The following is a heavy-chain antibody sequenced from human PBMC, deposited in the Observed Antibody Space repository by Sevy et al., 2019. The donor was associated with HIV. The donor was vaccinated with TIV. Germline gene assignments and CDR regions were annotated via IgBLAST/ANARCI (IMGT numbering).Heavy chain of an antibody. J-gene: IGHJ4*02. D-gene: IGHD3-10*01. Sequence: GGSLRLSCAASGFTFSNAWMSWVRQAPGKGLEWVGRIKSKTDGGTIDYAAPVKGRFTISRDDSKNTLYLQMNSLKTEDTAVYYCTTASDLKYGSGSYYGALDYWGQGTLVTVSS. V-gene: IGHV3-15*01. CDR1: GFTFSNAW. CDR2: IKSKTDGGTI. CDR3: TTASDLKYGSGSYYGALDY.